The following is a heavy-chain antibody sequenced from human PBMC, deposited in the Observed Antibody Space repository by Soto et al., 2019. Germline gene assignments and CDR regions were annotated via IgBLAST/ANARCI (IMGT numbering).Heavy chain of an antibody. CDR2: IWDDGSNK. CDR1: GFTFSTYA. V-gene: IGHV3-33*01. Sequence: QVQLVESGGGVVQPGRSLRLSCAASGFTFSTYAIHWVRQAPGKGLEWVAFIWDDGSNKYYADPMKGRFTVSRDNSKNTLYLQMNSLRAEDTAVYYCARDPPASGWTFDFWGQGTLVTVSS. CDR3: ARDPPASGWTFDF. J-gene: IGHJ4*02. D-gene: IGHD6-19*01.